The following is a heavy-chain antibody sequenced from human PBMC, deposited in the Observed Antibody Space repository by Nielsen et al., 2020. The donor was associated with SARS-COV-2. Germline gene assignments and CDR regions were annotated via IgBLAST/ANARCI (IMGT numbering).Heavy chain of an antibody. J-gene: IGHJ4*02. D-gene: IGHD3-10*01. V-gene: IGHV3-21*01. Sequence: VRQAPGKGLEWVSSISSSSSYIYYADSVKGRFTISRDNAKNSLYLQMNSLRAEDTAVYYCARDLYYGSGFDYWGQGTLVTVSS. CDR2: ISSSSSYI. CDR3: ARDLYYGSGFDY.